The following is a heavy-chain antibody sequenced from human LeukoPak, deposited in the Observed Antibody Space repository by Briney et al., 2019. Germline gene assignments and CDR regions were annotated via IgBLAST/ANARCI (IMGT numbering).Heavy chain of an antibody. D-gene: IGHD3-10*01. V-gene: IGHV4-34*01. CDR2: INHSGST. J-gene: IGHJ4*02. CDR1: GGSFSGYY. CDR3: ELWFGELFPPN. Sequence: SETLSLTCTVYGGSFSGYYWSWIRQPPGKGLEWIGEINHSGSTNYNPSLKSRVTISVDTSKNQFSLKLSSVTAADTAVYYCELWFGELFPPNWGQGTLVTVSS.